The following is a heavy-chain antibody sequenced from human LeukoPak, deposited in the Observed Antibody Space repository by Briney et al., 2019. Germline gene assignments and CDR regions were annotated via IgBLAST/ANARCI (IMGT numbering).Heavy chain of an antibody. Sequence: PGGSLRLSCAASGFTFSSYWMHWVRQAPGKGLMWVSRINNDGSSTNYADSVKGRFTISRDNAKNTLYLHMNSLRAEDTAVYYCVRESIGVLSYFDYWGQGTLVTVSS. V-gene: IGHV3-74*01. CDR3: VRESIGVLSYFDY. CDR1: GFTFSSYW. CDR2: INNDGSST. J-gene: IGHJ4*02. D-gene: IGHD2-15*01.